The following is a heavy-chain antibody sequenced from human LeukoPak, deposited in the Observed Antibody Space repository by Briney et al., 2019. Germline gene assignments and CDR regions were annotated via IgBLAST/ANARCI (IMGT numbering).Heavy chain of an antibody. J-gene: IGHJ6*04. CDR2: ISSSSSYI. Sequence: GGPRRLSCEPSGFTFRSYSLNWVRQAPGKGRGWASSISSSSSYIYYADSVKGRFTISRDNAKNSLYLQMNSLRAEDTAVYYCARDGSGRLPDGGMDVWGKGTTVTVSS. V-gene: IGHV3-21*01. CDR1: GFTFRSYS. CDR3: ARDGSGRLPDGGMDV. D-gene: IGHD3-10*01.